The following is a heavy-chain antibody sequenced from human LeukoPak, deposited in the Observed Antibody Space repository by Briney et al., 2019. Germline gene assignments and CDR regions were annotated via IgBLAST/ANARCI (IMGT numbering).Heavy chain of an antibody. Sequence: GGSLRLSCAASGFTFSSYAMSWVRQGPGKGLEWVSGISGRGGETYYADSVKGRFTISRDNSKNQLYLQMNSLRAEDTAVYYCAKRGDDGAWPYYFNYGGQGTLLTVS. CDR3: AKRGDDGAWPYYFNY. D-gene: IGHD4-17*01. CDR2: ISGRGGET. CDR1: GFTFSSYA. V-gene: IGHV3-23*01. J-gene: IGHJ4*02.